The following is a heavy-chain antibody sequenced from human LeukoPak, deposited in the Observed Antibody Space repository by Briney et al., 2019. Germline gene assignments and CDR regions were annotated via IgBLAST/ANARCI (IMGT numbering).Heavy chain of an antibody. CDR1: GGSFSGYY. D-gene: IGHD5-24*01. CDR2: ISGSGGST. J-gene: IGHJ4*02. CDR3: AKSGYDPIWLQFSDY. Sequence: ETLSLTCAVYGGSFSGYYWSWIRQPPGKGLEWVSAISGSGGSTYYADSVKGRFTISRDNSKNTLYLQMNSLRAEDTAVYYCAKSGYDPIWLQFSDYWGQGTLVTVSS. V-gene: IGHV3-23*01.